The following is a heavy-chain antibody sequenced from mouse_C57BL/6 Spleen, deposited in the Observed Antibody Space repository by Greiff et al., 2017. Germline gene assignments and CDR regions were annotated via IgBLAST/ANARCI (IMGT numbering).Heavy chain of an antibody. V-gene: IGHV1-52*01. CDR2: IDPSDSET. CDR3: SSHSYYFDY. CDR1: GYTFTSYW. Sequence: QVQLQQPGAELVRPGSSVKLSCKASGYTFTSYWMHWVKQRPIQGLEWIGNIDPSDSETHYTQKFKDKATLTVDKSSSTAYMQLSSLTSEDSAVYYCSSHSYYFDYWGQGTTLTVSS. J-gene: IGHJ2*01.